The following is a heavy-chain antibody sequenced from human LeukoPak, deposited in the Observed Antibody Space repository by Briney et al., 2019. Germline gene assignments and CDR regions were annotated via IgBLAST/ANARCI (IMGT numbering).Heavy chain of an antibody. Sequence: SVKVSCKASGGTFSSYAISWVRQAPGQGLEWMGGIIPIFGTANYAQKFQGRVTITADESTSTAYMELSSLRSEDAAVYYCAREAHSGSYRRLDYWGQGTLVTVSS. V-gene: IGHV1-69*13. D-gene: IGHD1-26*01. CDR1: GGTFSSYA. CDR3: AREAHSGSYRRLDY. J-gene: IGHJ4*02. CDR2: IIPIFGTA.